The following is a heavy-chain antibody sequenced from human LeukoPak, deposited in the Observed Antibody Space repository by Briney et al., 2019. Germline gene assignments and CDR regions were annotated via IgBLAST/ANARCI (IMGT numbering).Heavy chain of an antibody. Sequence: GGSLRLSCAASGFTFSSYAMHWVRQAPGKGLEWVAVISYDGSNKYYADSVKGRFTISRDNSKNTLYLQMSSLRAEDTAVYYCAKDSAYDSSGYYLYYFDYWGQGTLVTVSS. CDR1: GFTFSSYA. CDR2: ISYDGSNK. D-gene: IGHD3-22*01. CDR3: AKDSAYDSSGYYLYYFDY. J-gene: IGHJ4*02. V-gene: IGHV3-30*04.